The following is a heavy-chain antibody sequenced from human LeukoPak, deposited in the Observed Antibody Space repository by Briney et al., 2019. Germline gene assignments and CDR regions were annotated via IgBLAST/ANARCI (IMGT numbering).Heavy chain of an antibody. V-gene: IGHV3-23*01. CDR2: ISVSGGST. J-gene: IGHJ6*03. D-gene: IGHD3-10*01. CDR1: GFTFSSYA. Sequence: GGSLRLSCAASGFTFSSYAMSWVRQAPGKGLEWVSAISVSGGSTYYADSVKGRFTISRDNSKNTLYLQMNSLGAEDTAVYYCAKCQGLVRGVIKNYYYYMDVWGKGTTVTVSS. CDR3: AKCQGLVRGVIKNYYYYMDV.